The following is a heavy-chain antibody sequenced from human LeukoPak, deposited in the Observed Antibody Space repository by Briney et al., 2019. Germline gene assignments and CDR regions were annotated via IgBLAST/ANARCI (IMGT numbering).Heavy chain of an antibody. CDR1: GGTFNSYA. Sequence: ASVKVSCKASGGTFNSYAISWVRQAPGQGLEWMGGIMPRFGTANYAQEFQGRVTFTTDESASTAYMEVSSLRSEDTAVYYCASGSLGDGYGVGDYYQYMDVWGKGTTVTVSS. J-gene: IGHJ6*03. CDR3: ASGSLGDGYGVGDYYQYMDV. CDR2: IMPRFGTA. D-gene: IGHD5-24*01. V-gene: IGHV1-69*05.